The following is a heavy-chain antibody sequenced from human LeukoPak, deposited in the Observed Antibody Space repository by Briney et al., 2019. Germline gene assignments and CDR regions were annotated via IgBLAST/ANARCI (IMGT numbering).Heavy chain of an antibody. CDR3: ARASIAKRSKTTYNWFDP. J-gene: IGHJ5*02. CDR1: GGSISSSSYY. CDR2: IYYSGST. V-gene: IGHV4-39*07. D-gene: IGHD1-1*01. Sequence: SETLSLTCTVSGGSISSSSYYWGWIRQPPGKGLEWIGSIYYSGSTYYNPSLKSRVTISVDTSKNQFSLKLSSVTAADTAVYYCARASIAKRSKTTYNWFDPWGQGTLVTVSS.